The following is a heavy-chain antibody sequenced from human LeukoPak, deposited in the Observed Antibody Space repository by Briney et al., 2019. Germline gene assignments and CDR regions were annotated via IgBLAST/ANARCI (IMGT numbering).Heavy chain of an antibody. CDR2: IYYSGST. J-gene: IGHJ5*02. Sequence: SETLSLTCTVSGGSISSYYWSWIRQPPGKGLEWIGYIYYSGSTNYNPSLKSRVTISVDTSKNQFSLKLSSVTAADTAVYYRARHPLYSSSSVRRWFDPWGQGTLVTVSS. CDR1: GGSISSYY. V-gene: IGHV4-59*01. D-gene: IGHD6-6*01. CDR3: ARHPLYSSSSVRRWFDP.